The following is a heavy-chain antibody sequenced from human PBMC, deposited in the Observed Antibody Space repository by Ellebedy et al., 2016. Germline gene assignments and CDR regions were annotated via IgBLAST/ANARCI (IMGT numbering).Heavy chain of an antibody. Sequence: GESLKISXKGSGYSFTSYWISWVRQMPGKGLEWMGRIDPSDSYTNYSPSFQGHVTISADKSISTAYLQWSSLKASDTAMYYCARSPIWFGEHKPTDYYYYGMDVWGQGTTVTVSS. V-gene: IGHV5-10-1*01. CDR2: IDPSDSYT. D-gene: IGHD3-10*01. J-gene: IGHJ6*02. CDR3: ARSPIWFGEHKPTDYYYYGMDV. CDR1: GYSFTSYW.